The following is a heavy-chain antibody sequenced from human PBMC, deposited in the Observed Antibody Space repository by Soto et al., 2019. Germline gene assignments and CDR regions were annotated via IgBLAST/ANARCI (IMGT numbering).Heavy chain of an antibody. CDR1: GYTFTSYG. CDR3: ARRAPPMDV. J-gene: IGHJ6*02. CDR2: FSAYNGNT. V-gene: IGHV1-18*01. Sequence: QVQLVQSGGEVKKPGASVKVTCKASGYTFTSYGISWVRQAAGQGLEWMGWFSAYNGNTKYAQQLQGRVTMTTDTSTSKAYMELRSQRSDDTDVYFCARRAPPMDVWGQGTTVTVSS.